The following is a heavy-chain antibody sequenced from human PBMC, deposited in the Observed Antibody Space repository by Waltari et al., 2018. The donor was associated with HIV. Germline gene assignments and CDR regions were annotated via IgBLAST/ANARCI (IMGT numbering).Heavy chain of an antibody. Sequence: QVQLVQSGSGLKKPGASVKVYCEASGYTLTNYAMNWVRQAPGQGLEWVGWINTKTGNPTYAQGFTGRFVFSLDTSVSTAYLQISSLKAEDTAVYYCARGPGRSLDYWGQGTLVTVSS. V-gene: IGHV7-4-1*02. CDR1: GYTLTNYA. D-gene: IGHD3-10*01. J-gene: IGHJ4*02. CDR3: ARGPGRSLDY. CDR2: INTKTGNP.